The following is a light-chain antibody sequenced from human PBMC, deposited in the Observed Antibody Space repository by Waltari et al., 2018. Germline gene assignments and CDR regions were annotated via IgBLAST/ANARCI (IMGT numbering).Light chain of an antibody. CDR2: DVS. CDR3: CSYAGSSSHYV. V-gene: IGLV2-23*02. Sequence: QSALTQPASVSGSPGQSITISCTGTSSDVGGYNYVPWYQQHPGKAPKLMIYDVSKRPSGVSNRFSGSKSGNTASLTISGLQAEDEADYYCCSYAGSSSHYVFGTGTKVTVL. J-gene: IGLJ1*01. CDR1: SSDVGGYNY.